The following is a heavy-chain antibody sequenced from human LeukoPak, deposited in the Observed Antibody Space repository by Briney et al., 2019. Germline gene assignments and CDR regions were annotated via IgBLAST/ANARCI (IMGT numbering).Heavy chain of an antibody. Sequence: PGGSLKLSCAASGFSFSGYSMNWARQSPGKGLEWDSYISSSSSTISYADSVKGRFTISRDNAKNSLYLQMNSLRAKDTALYYCARDYYDSSGSSWFDPWGQGTLVTVSS. CDR1: GFSFSGYS. CDR2: ISSSSSTI. D-gene: IGHD3-22*01. J-gene: IGHJ5*02. CDR3: ARDYYDSSGSSWFDP. V-gene: IGHV3-48*01.